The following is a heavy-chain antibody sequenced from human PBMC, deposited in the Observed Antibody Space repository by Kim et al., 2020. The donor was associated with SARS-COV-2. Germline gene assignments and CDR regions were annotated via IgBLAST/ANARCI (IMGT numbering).Heavy chain of an antibody. V-gene: IGHV4-34*01. CDR1: GGSFSGYY. Sequence: SETLSLTCAVYGGSFSGYYWSWIRQPPGKGLEWIGEINHSGSTNYNPSLKSRVTISVDTSKNQFSLKLSSVTAADTAVYYCASGPLLGYCSSTSCYRERGFRRHDFDIWGRGTMVTVSS. J-gene: IGHJ3*02. D-gene: IGHD2-2*01. CDR3: ASGPLLGYCSSTSCYRERGFRRHDFDI. CDR2: INHSGST.